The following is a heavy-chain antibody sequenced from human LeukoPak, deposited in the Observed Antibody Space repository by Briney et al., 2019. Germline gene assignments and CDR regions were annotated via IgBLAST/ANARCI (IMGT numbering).Heavy chain of an antibody. D-gene: IGHD2-2*01. CDR2: IYYSGST. CDR3: ASSVVIPAATISIYFHY. J-gene: IGHJ4*02. V-gene: IGHV4-39*01. Sequence: PSETLSLTCTVSGVSLRSGSYYWGWVRQPPGKGLEWIGSIYYSGSTYYNPSLRSRVTISVDTSRNQVYLRLSSVTAADTAVYHCASSVVIPAATISIYFHYWGQGTPVTVSS. CDR1: GVSLRSGSYY.